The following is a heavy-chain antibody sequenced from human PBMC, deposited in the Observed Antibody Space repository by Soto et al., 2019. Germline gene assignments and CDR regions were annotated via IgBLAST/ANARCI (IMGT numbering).Heavy chain of an antibody. J-gene: IGHJ3*02. CDR1: SGSISSSNW. CDR3: ASQRIVAAAGIWPDAFDI. V-gene: IGHV4-4*02. Sequence: SETLSLTCAVSSGSISSSNWWSWVRQPPGKGLEWIGEIYHSGSTNYNPSLKSRVTISVDKSKNQFSLKLSSVTAADTAVYYCASQRIVAAAGIWPDAFDIWGQGTMVTVSS. CDR2: IYHSGST. D-gene: IGHD6-13*01.